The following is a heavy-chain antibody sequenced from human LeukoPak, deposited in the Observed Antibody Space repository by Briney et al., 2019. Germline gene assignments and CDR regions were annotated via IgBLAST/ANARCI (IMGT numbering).Heavy chain of an antibody. D-gene: IGHD2-21*01. Sequence: GASVKVSCKASGYTFTSYGISWVRQAPGQGLEWMGWISAYNGNINYAQKLQGRVTMTTDTSTSTAYMELRSLRSDDTAVYYCARDLRSSVIPPPFDYWGQGTLVTVSS. V-gene: IGHV1-18*01. CDR3: ARDLRSSVIPPPFDY. CDR1: GYTFTSYG. CDR2: ISAYNGNI. J-gene: IGHJ4*02.